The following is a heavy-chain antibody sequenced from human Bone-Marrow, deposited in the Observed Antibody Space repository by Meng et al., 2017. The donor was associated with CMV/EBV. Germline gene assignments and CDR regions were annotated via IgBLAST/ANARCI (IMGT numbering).Heavy chain of an antibody. CDR2: IRWNSGSI. CDR1: GFTFEDYA. CDR3: AREGDSSFFDY. D-gene: IGHD6-6*01. J-gene: IGHJ4*02. Sequence: LKISCAGFGFTFEDYALHRVRQAPGKGLEWVSGIRWNSGSIGHAVSVKVRFTISRDNAKNFLYLQMNSLRAEDTALYYCAREGDSSFFDYWGQGTLVTVSS. V-gene: IGHV3-9*01.